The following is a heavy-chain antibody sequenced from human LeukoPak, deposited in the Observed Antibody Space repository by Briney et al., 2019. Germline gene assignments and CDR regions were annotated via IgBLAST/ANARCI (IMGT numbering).Heavy chain of an antibody. D-gene: IGHD4-17*01. Sequence: SETLSLTCAVSGTSFSSYYWSWIRQSPEKGLEWIGEINHSGYTHNNPSLKSRVTMSIDTSNNRFSLRLSSVTAADTAVYFCARMTTGHDYWGQGILVTVSS. CDR1: GTSFSSYY. CDR2: INHSGYT. J-gene: IGHJ4*02. V-gene: IGHV4-34*01. CDR3: ARMTTGHDY.